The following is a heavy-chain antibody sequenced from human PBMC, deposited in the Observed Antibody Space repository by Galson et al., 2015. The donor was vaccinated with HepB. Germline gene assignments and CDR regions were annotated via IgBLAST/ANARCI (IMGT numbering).Heavy chain of an antibody. CDR3: ARDSDEDIVLIDFDY. D-gene: IGHD2-8*01. V-gene: IGHV3-48*02. J-gene: IGHJ4*02. Sequence: SLRLSCAASGFTFSSYSMNWVRQAPGKGLEWVSYISSSSSTIYYADSVKGRFTISRDNAKNSLYLQMNSLRDEDTAVYYCARDSDEDIVLIDFDYWGQGTLVTVSS. CDR2: ISSSSSTI. CDR1: GFTFSSYS.